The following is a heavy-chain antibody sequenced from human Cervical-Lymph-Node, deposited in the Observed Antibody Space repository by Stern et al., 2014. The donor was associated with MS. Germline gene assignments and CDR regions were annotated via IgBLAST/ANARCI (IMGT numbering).Heavy chain of an antibody. J-gene: IGHJ6*02. CDR1: GFIFSRYW. Sequence: EDQLVESGGGLVQPGGSLSVSCAASGFIFSRYWMSWVRQAPGKGLEWVAQIKQDGTEKHYVDSVKGRFTISRDNLKNSLYLQMHSLRAEDTGVYYCARDYDFWSGYSSYYYGLDVWGQGTTVTVSS. V-gene: IGHV3-7*01. D-gene: IGHD3-3*01. CDR3: ARDYDFWSGYSSYYYGLDV. CDR2: IKQDGTEK.